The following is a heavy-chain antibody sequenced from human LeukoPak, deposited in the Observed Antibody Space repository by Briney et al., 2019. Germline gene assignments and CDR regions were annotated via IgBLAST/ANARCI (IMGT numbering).Heavy chain of an antibody. CDR2: INHSGST. D-gene: IGHD2-21*02. J-gene: IGHJ5*02. CDR1: GGSFSGYY. CDR3: ARDRHIDCGGDCYSGFDP. V-gene: IGHV4-34*01. Sequence: SETLSLTCAAYGGSFSGYYWSWIRQPPGKGLEWIGEINHSGSTNHNPSLKSRVTISVGTSKNQFSLKLSSVTAADTAVYYCARDRHIDCGGDCYSGFDPWGQGTLVTVSS.